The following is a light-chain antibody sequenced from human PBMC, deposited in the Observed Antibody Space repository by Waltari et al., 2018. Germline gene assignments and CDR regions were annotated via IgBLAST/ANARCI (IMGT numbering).Light chain of an antibody. CDR3: MQGTHWPYT. J-gene: IGKJ2*01. CDR1: RSLVHSDGNTH. V-gene: IGKV2-30*02. Sequence: DVGMTQSPLSLSVTLGQTASISCTSSRSLVHSDGNTHLVWFHQRPGQSPRRLIYKVSNRDSGVPDRFGGSGSGSDFTLKISYVEAEDVGVYYCMQGTHWPYTFGQGTKLDIK. CDR2: KVS.